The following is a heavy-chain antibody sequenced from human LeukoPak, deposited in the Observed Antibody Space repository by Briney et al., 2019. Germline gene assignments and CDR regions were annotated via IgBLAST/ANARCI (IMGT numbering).Heavy chain of an antibody. V-gene: IGHV4-38-2*02. D-gene: IGHD1-26*01. J-gene: IGHJ4*02. Sequence: KPSETLSLTCTVSGYSISSGYYWGWIRQPPGKGLEWIGSIYHSGSTYYNPSLKSRVTISVDTSKNQFSLKLSSVTAADTAVYYCAREWELLQVDYWGQGTLVTVSS. CDR2: IYHSGST. CDR1: GYSISSGYY. CDR3: AREWELLQVDY.